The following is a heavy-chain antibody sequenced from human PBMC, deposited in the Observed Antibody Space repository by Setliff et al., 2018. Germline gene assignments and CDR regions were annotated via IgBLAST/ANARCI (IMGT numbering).Heavy chain of an antibody. CDR3: ARLALTGYDTGGYYYALDYYYYMDV. CDR2: ISTSSTII. D-gene: IGHD3-22*01. CDR1: GFTFSNYG. J-gene: IGHJ6*03. V-gene: IGHV3-48*01. Sequence: RLSCVTSGFTFSNYGMTWVRRAPGKGLEWISYISTSSTIIYYADSVKGRFTISRDNANHSLHLQMNSLRAEDTAVYFCARLALTGYDTGGYYYALDYYYYMDVWGKGTTVTVSS.